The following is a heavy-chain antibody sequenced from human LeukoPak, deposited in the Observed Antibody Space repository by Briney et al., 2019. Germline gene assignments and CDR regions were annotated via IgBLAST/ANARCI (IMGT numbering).Heavy chain of an antibody. CDR3: ARDGFSSSWYHFDY. Sequence: PGGSLRLSCAASGFTVSSNYMSWVRQAPGKGLEWVSVIYSGGSTYYADSVKGRFTISRDNSKNTLYLQMNSLRVEDTAVYYCARDGFSSSWYHFDYWGQGTLVTVSS. J-gene: IGHJ4*02. CDR2: IYSGGST. D-gene: IGHD6-13*01. CDR1: GFTVSSNY. V-gene: IGHV3-53*01.